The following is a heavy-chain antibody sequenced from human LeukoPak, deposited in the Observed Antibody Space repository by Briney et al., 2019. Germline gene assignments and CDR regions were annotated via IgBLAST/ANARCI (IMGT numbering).Heavy chain of an antibody. CDR2: ISSSNSYI. Sequence: GGSLRLSCAASGFTFSSYSMNWVRQAPGKGLEWVSSISSSNSYIYYADSVKGRFTISRDNAKNSLYLQMNSLRAEDTAVYYCARGVAATYFDYWGQGTLVTVSS. CDR3: ARGVAATYFDY. D-gene: IGHD2-15*01. V-gene: IGHV3-21*01. CDR1: GFTFSSYS. J-gene: IGHJ4*02.